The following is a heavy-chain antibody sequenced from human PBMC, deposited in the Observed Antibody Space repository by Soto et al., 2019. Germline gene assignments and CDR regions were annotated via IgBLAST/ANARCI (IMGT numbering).Heavy chain of an antibody. CDR1: GFTFSNYG. D-gene: IGHD3-10*01. Sequence: GGSLRLSCAASGFTFSNYGMHWVRQAPGKGLEWVALISDDGSYKYYADSVTGRFTISRDNSKNTLFLQMNSLRAEGSAVYYCAKPLSWFGELYFDFWGQGTLVTVSS. J-gene: IGHJ4*02. CDR3: AKPLSWFGELYFDF. CDR2: ISDDGSYK. V-gene: IGHV3-30*18.